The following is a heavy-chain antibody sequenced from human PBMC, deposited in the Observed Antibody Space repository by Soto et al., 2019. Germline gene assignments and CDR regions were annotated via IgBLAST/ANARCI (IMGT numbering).Heavy chain of an antibody. CDR1: GYTFTSYG. CDR3: ARWGGPGMTTAASVAHYGMDV. CDR2: ISASNGNT. D-gene: IGHD4-17*01. Sequence: ASVKVSCKASGYTFTSYGFSWVRQAPGQGLEWMGWISASNGNTNYAQKLQGRVTMTTDTSTGTAYMELSSLRSEDTAVYYCARWGGPGMTTAASVAHYGMDVWGQGTTVTVSS. J-gene: IGHJ6*02. V-gene: IGHV1-18*01.